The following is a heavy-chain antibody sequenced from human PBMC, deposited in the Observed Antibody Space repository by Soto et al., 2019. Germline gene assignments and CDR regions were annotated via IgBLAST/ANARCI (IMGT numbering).Heavy chain of an antibody. V-gene: IGHV3-23*01. CDR2: ITGGSGFT. D-gene: IGHD1-26*01. CDR3: AKSGPTNYFDF. Sequence: GGSLRLSCAASGFTFSTFAMNWVRQAPGKGLEWVSGITGGSGFTFYADPVKGRFTISRDDSANTLFLQMSSLIAEDTAKYYCAKSGPTNYFDFWGQGTLVTVSS. CDR1: GFTFSTFA. J-gene: IGHJ4*02.